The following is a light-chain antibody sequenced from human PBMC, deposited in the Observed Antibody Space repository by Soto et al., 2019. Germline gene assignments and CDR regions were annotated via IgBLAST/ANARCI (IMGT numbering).Light chain of an antibody. J-gene: IGLJ2*01. Sequence: QSALTQPPSASGSPGQSVTISCTGTSSDVGGYNYVSWYQQHPGKTPKLMIYEVTKRPSGVPDRFSGSKSGNTASLTVSGFQAEDEADYYCSSNAGSIVIFGGGTKLTVL. CDR1: SSDVGGYNY. CDR2: EVT. CDR3: SSNAGSIVI. V-gene: IGLV2-8*01.